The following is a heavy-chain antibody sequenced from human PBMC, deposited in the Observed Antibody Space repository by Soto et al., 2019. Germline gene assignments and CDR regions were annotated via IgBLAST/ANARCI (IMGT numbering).Heavy chain of an antibody. V-gene: IGHV5-51*01. D-gene: IGHD2-2*01. J-gene: IGHJ6*02. CDR1: GYSFTSYW. Sequence: RGESLKISCKGSGYSFTSYWIGWVRQMPGKGLEWMGIIYPGDSDTRYSPSFQGQVTISADKSISTAYLQWSSLKASDTAMYYCARLDPPAAMFSYYYGMDVWGQGTTVTVSS. CDR3: ARLDPPAAMFSYYYGMDV. CDR2: IYPGDSDT.